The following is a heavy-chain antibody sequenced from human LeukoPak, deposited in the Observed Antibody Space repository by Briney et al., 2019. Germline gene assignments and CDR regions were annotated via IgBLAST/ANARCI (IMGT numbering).Heavy chain of an antibody. Sequence: IPSHTLSLPCTVSGDSISSGDYYCSSIRQPPGKGLEWIGYIYYSGSTYYNPSLKSRVTISLDTSKNQFSLRLTSVTAADTAVYYCARAIASSGSRLFDYWGQGTLVTVSS. J-gene: IGHJ4*02. D-gene: IGHD3-10*01. CDR3: ARAIASSGSRLFDY. CDR1: GDSISSGDYY. CDR2: IYYSGST. V-gene: IGHV4-30-4*01.